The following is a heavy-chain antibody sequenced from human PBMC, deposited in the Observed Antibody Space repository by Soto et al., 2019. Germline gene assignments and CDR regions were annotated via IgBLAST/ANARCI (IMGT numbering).Heavy chain of an antibody. CDR1: GGTFNTYG. D-gene: IGHD6-19*01. CDR2: IIPLFGTT. J-gene: IGHJ4*02. V-gene: IGHV1-69*01. Sequence: QVHLVQSGAEVKKPGSSVKVSCRASGGTFNTYGFNWVRQAPGHGLEWMGGIIPLFGTTTYAQNFQGRVTITADQSTTTAYMEMSGLTSEDTAVYFCARGGELAGWMTFDSWGQGTLVTVSS. CDR3: ARGGELAGWMTFDS.